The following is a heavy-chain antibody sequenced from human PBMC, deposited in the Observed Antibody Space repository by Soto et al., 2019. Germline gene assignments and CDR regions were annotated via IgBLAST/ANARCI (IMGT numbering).Heavy chain of an antibody. CDR2: IYWNDDK. CDR1: GFSLSTSGVG. CDR3: AHARRTSGSDAQGAYYYYGMDV. J-gene: IGHJ6*02. Sequence: QITLKESGPTLVKPTQTLTLTCTFSGFSLSTSGVGVGWIRQPPGKALVWLALIYWNDDKRYRPSLKSRLTITRDTSKNQVVLTMTNMDPVDTATYYCAHARRTSGSDAQGAYYYYGMDVWGQGTTVTVSS. D-gene: IGHD1-26*01. V-gene: IGHV2-5*01.